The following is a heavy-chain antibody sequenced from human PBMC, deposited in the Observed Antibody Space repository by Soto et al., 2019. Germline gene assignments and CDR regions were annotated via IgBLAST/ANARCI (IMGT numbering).Heavy chain of an antibody. CDR1: GFTFSSYS. CDR3: AREICLISSTSCYDDY. CDR2: ISSSSSYI. J-gene: IGHJ4*02. Sequence: PGGSLRLSCAASGFTFSSYSMNWVRQAPGKGLKWVTSISSSSSYIYYADSVKGRFTISRDNAKNSLYLQMNSLRAEETAVYYCAREICLISSTSCYDDYWGQGTLVTVSS. D-gene: IGHD2-2*01. V-gene: IGHV3-21*01.